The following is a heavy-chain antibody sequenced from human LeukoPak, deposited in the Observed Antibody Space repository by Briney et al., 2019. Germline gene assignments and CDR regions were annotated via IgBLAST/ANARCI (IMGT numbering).Heavy chain of an antibody. CDR3: ARDRSSGYFFDY. D-gene: IGHD6-19*01. V-gene: IGHV4-59*01. CDR1: GGSISNYY. CDR2: INYSGNT. Sequence: SETLSLTCTVSGGSISNYYWSWIRQPPGKGLEWIAYINYSGNTNYNPSLKSRVTISVDTSTNQFSLKLSSVTAADTAMYFCARDRSSGYFFDYWGRGTLVTVSS. J-gene: IGHJ4*02.